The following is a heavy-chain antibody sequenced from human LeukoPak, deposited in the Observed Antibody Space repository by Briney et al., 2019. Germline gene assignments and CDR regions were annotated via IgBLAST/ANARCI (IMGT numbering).Heavy chain of an antibody. CDR3: ARVLSQYYYYYGMDV. Sequence: GGSLRLSCAASGFTFSSYGMHWVRQAPGKGLEWVAVIWYDGSNKYYADSVKGRFTISRDNSKNTLYLQMNSLRAEDTAVYYCARVLSQYYYYYGMDVWGQGTTVTVSS. CDR2: IWYDGSNK. V-gene: IGHV3-33*01. CDR1: GFTFSSYG. J-gene: IGHJ6*02.